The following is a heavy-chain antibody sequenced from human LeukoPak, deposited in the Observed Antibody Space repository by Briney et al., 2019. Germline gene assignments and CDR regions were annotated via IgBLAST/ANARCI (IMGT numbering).Heavy chain of an antibody. CDR1: GFRFGSNG. V-gene: IGHV3-33*05. CDR2: IAYDGSSK. D-gene: IGHD5-18*01. J-gene: IGHJ4*02. Sequence: PGGSLTLSCAASGFRFGSNGMHWVRQTPDKGLEWVAAIAYDGSSKYYGDSVKGRFTISRDNPNKMVFLHMNSLRAEDTALYYCVKDPRGGYAYGYFDGWGQGALVIVSS. CDR3: VKDPRGGYAYGYFDG.